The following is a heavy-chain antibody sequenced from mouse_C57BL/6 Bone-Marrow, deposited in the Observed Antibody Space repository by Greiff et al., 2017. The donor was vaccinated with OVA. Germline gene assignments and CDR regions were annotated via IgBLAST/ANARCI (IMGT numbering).Heavy chain of an antibody. CDR2: ISSGGSYT. CDR1: GFTFSSYG. D-gene: IGHD1-1*01. V-gene: IGHV5-6*01. CDR3: ARQGYYGSTWFAY. J-gene: IGHJ3*01. Sequence: DVQLVESGGDLVKPGGSLKLSCAASGFTFSSYGMSWVRQTPDKRLEWVATISSGGSYTYYPDSVKGRFTISRDNAKNTLYLQMSSLKSEDTAMYYCARQGYYGSTWFAYWGQGTLVTVSA.